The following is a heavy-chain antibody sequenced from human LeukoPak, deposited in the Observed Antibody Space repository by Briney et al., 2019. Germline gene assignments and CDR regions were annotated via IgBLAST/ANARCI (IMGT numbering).Heavy chain of an antibody. CDR2: IYFSGST. CDR3: AGPSVILSY. Sequence: SQTLSLTCNVSGGSTSTDSQYWSWIRHHPGKGLEWIGYIYFSGSTYYNPSLKSRVTMSVDTSKNQFSLLLSSVTAADSAIYYCAGPSVILSYWGQGILVTVSS. CDR1: GGSTSTDSQY. J-gene: IGHJ4*02. D-gene: IGHD4-11*01. V-gene: IGHV4-31*03.